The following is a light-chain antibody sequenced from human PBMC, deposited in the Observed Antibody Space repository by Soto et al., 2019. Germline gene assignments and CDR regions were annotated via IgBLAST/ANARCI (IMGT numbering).Light chain of an antibody. CDR3: SLYTTLNTPLYV. CDR2: EVS. J-gene: IGLJ1*01. CDR1: SSDTAGYNY. V-gene: IGLV2-14*01. Sequence: QSVLTQPDSVSGSPVQSITISCTGNSSDTAGYNYVSWYQQHPGKAPKLMIYEVSNRPSGVSNRFSASQSGNTASLTISGIQAEDDANYYCSLYTTLNTPLYVFGTGTNVTVL.